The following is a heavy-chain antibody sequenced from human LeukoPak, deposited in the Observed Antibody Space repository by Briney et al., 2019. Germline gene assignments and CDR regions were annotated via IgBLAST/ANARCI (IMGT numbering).Heavy chain of an antibody. D-gene: IGHD5-12*01. CDR2: ISSSGSTI. CDR1: GFTFSDYY. Sequence: GGSLRLSCAASGFTFSDYYMSWIRQAPGKGLEWVSYISSSGSTIYYADSVKGRFTISRDNAKNSLYLQMNSLRAEDTAVYYCTRRDSGYDEYFDYWGQGTLVTVSS. CDR3: TRRDSGYDEYFDY. V-gene: IGHV3-11*01. J-gene: IGHJ4*02.